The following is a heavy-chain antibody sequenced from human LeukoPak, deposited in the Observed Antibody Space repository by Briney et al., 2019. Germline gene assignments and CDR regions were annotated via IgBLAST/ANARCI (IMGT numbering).Heavy chain of an antibody. CDR2: INHSGST. Sequence: SETLSLTCAVYGGSFSDYYWSWIRQPPGKGLEWIGEINHSGSTNYNPSLKSRVTMSVDKSKNQFSLELRSVTAADTAVFYCVRRRYNYGFDSWGQGTLVTVSS. J-gene: IGHJ4*02. V-gene: IGHV4-34*01. D-gene: IGHD5-18*01. CDR1: GGSFSDYY. CDR3: VRRRYNYGFDS.